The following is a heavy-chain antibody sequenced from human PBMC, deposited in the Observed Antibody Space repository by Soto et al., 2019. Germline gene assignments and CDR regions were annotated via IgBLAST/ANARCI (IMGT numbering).Heavy chain of an antibody. Sequence: SETLSLTCTVSGGSISSSSYYWSWIRQPPGKGLEWIGYIYYSGSTYYNPSLKSRVTISVDTSKNQFSLKLSSVTAADTAVYYCARWWDYYGSGSYSYYGMDVWGQGTTVTVSS. CDR2: IYYSGST. J-gene: IGHJ6*02. CDR1: GGSISSSSYY. CDR3: ARWWDYYGSGSYSYYGMDV. V-gene: IGHV4-61*05. D-gene: IGHD3-10*01.